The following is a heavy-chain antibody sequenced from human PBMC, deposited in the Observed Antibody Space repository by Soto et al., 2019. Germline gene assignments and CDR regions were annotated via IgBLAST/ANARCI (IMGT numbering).Heavy chain of an antibody. J-gene: IGHJ6*02. CDR3: ARVLTRSDFWSGYRGGYYYYYGMDD. V-gene: IGHV3-30-3*01. D-gene: IGHD3-3*01. CDR1: GFTFSSYA. Sequence: QVQLVESGGGVVQPGRSLRLSCAASGFTFSSYAMHWVRQAPGKGLEWVAVISYDGSNKYYADSVKGRFTISRDNSKNTLYLLMNSLRAEDTAVYYCARVLTRSDFWSGYRGGYYYYYGMDDWGQGTTVTVSS. CDR2: ISYDGSNK.